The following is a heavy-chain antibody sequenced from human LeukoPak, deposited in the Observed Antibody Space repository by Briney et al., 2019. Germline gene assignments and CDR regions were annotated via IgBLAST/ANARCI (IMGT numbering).Heavy chain of an antibody. Sequence: GGSLRLSCAASGFTFSSYWMSWVRQAPGKGLEWVANIKQDGSEKYYVDSVKGRFTISRDNAKNSLYLQMNSLRAEDTALYYCAKVLKGGSGSYYTAFDYWGQGTLVTVSS. D-gene: IGHD3-10*01. CDR3: AKVLKGGSGSYYTAFDY. CDR1: GFTFSSYW. V-gene: IGHV3-7*03. CDR2: IKQDGSEK. J-gene: IGHJ4*02.